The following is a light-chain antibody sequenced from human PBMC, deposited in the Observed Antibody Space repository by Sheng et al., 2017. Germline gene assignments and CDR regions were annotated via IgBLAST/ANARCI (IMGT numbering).Light chain of an antibody. CDR2: STK. V-gene: IGLV8-61*01. CDR1: SGAVSTGHY. CDR3: VLYMGSGVSM. J-gene: IGLJ3*02. Sequence: QTVVTQEPSLSVSAGGTVTLTCGLTSGAVSTGHYPNWYQQTPGQPPRTLISSTKIRSSGVPDRFSGSILGNKAALTIAGAQADDEFDYYCVLYMGSGVSMFGGGTKLTVL.